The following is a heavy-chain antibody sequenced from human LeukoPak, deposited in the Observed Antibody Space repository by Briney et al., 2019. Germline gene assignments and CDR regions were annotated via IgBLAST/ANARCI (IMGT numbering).Heavy chain of an antibody. Sequence: SETLSLTCAVYGGSFSGYYWSWIRQPPGKGLEWIGEIYHSGSTNYNPSLKSRVTISVDKSKNQFSLKLSSVTAADTAVYYCATTGSSKTHDYWGQGTLVTVSS. V-gene: IGHV4-34*01. CDR1: GGSFSGYY. CDR2: IYHSGST. J-gene: IGHJ4*02. D-gene: IGHD1-26*01. CDR3: ATTGSSKTHDY.